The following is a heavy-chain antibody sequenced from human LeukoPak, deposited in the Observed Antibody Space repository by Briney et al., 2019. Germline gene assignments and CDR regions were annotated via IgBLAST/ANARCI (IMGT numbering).Heavy chain of an antibody. CDR3: ARVWRGQPRRAPTGMDV. Sequence: SETLSLTCAVYSGSFSGYYWSWIRQPPGEGLEWIGEINHSGSTNYNPSLKSRVTISVDTSKNQFSLKLSSVTAADTAVYYCARVWRGQPRRAPTGMDVWGKGTTVTVSS. V-gene: IGHV4-34*01. J-gene: IGHJ6*03. CDR2: INHSGST. CDR1: SGSFSGYY. D-gene: IGHD4-17*01.